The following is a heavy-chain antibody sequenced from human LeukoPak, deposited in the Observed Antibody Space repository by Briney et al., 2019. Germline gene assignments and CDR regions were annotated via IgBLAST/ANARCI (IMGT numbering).Heavy chain of an antibody. Sequence: GASVKVSCKASGYTFTSYDINWVRQAPGQGLEWMGWMNPNSGNTGYAQKFQGRVTMTRNTSISTAYMELSSLRSEDTAVYYCARDLDGSGSYYKEAFDIWGQGTMVTVSS. CDR2: MNPNSGNT. V-gene: IGHV1-8*01. CDR1: GYTFTSYD. J-gene: IGHJ3*02. CDR3: ARDLDGSGSYYKEAFDI. D-gene: IGHD3-10*01.